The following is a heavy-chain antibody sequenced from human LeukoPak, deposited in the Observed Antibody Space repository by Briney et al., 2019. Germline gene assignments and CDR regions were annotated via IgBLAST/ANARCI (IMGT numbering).Heavy chain of an antibody. CDR1: GFTFSSYS. CDR3: ARDILTKQAYSGYDN. Sequence: GGSLRLSCAASGFTFSSYSMNWVRQAPGKGLEWVSYISSSSNTIYYADSVRGRFTISRDNAKNSLYLQMNSLRDEDTAVYYCARDILTKQAYSGYDNWGQGTLVTVSS. J-gene: IGHJ4*02. V-gene: IGHV3-48*02. D-gene: IGHD5-12*01. CDR2: ISSSSNTI.